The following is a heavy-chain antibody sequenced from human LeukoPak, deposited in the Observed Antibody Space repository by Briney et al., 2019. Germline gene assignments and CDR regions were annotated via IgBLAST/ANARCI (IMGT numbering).Heavy chain of an antibody. J-gene: IGHJ4*02. CDR3: ARVAIRGELLDDFDY. D-gene: IGHD1-26*01. Sequence: SETLSLTCTVSGGSISSGDCYWSWIRQPPGKGLEWIGYIYYSGSTYYNPSLKSRVTISVDTSKNQFSLKLSSVTAADTAVYYCARVAIRGELLDDFDYWGQGTLVTVSS. CDR2: IYYSGST. CDR1: GGSISSGDCY. V-gene: IGHV4-30-4*08.